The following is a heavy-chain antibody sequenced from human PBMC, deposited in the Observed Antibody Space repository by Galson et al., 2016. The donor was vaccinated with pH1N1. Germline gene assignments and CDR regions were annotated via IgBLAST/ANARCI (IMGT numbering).Heavy chain of an antibody. CDR1: GFSFSGRS. Sequence: LRLSCAASGFSFSGRSMSWIRQAPGKGLEWIAYINYSGRDTYYGDSVRGRFTISRDNAKNSMYLQMNSLRAEDTAVYYCTRCDYGDYVGIDYWGQGTVVTVSS. CDR2: INYSGRDT. V-gene: IGHV3-11*01. CDR3: TRCDYGDYVGIDY. J-gene: IGHJ4*02. D-gene: IGHD4-17*01.